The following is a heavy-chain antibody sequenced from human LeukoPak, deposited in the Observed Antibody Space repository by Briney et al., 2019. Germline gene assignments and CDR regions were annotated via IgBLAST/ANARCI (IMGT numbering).Heavy chain of an antibody. J-gene: IGHJ1*01. Sequence: SETLSLTCAVYGGSFSGYYWSWIRQPPGKGLEWIGEINHSGSTNYNPSLKSRVTISVDTSKNQFSLKLSSVTAADTAVYYCARPLRRHSSSPGYFQHWGQGTLVTVSS. CDR2: INHSGST. V-gene: IGHV4-34*01. CDR3: ARPLRRHSSSPGYFQH. D-gene: IGHD6-6*01. CDR1: GGSFSGYY.